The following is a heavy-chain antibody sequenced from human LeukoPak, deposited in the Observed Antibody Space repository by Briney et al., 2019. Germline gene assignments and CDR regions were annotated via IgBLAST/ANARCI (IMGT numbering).Heavy chain of an antibody. CDR2: INSDGSST. CDR3: AREGTDDYGDYDDAFDI. V-gene: IGHV3-74*01. Sequence: GGSLRLSCAASGFTFSSYWMHWVRQAPGKGLVWVSRINSDGSSTSYADSVKGRFTISRDNAKNTLYLQMNSLRAEDTAVYYCAREGTDDYGDYDDAFDIWGQGTMATVSS. CDR1: GFTFSSYW. D-gene: IGHD4-17*01. J-gene: IGHJ3*02.